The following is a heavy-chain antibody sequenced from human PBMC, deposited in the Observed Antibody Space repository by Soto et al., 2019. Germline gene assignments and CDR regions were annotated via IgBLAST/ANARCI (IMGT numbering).Heavy chain of an antibody. V-gene: IGHV3-23*01. CDR2: INAVDEYT. Sequence: PGGSLRLSCAASGFTFSSYAMSWVRKAPGKGLEWVSSINAVDEYTKYADSVKGRFTISRDNPKNTVYLQMNSLRAEDTAVYYCAKNFYFDSWGQGTLVTVSS. CDR1: GFTFSSYA. J-gene: IGHJ4*02. CDR3: AKNFYFDS.